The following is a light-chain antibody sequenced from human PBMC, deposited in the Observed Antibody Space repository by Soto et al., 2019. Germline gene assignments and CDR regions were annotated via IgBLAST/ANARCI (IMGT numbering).Light chain of an antibody. J-gene: IGLJ1*01. CDR1: SSDVGGYNY. CDR3: SSYTASSTYV. V-gene: IGLV2-14*03. Sequence: QSALTQPASVSGSPGQSITISCTGTSSDVGGYNYVSWYQHHPGKAPKLMIFDVSNRPSGVSNRFSGSKSGNTASLTISGLQAEDEADYSCSSYTASSTYVFGPGTKVTVL. CDR2: DVS.